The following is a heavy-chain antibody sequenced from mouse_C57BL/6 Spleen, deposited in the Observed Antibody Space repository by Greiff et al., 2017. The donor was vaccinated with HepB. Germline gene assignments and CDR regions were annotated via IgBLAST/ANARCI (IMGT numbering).Heavy chain of an antibody. CDR3: ARREFDY. CDR2: ISSGGSYT. CDR1: GFTFSSYG. Sequence: EVQVVESGGDLVKPGGSLKLSCAASGFTFSSYGMSWVRQTPDKRLEWVATISSGGSYTYYPDSVKGRFTISRDNAKNTLYLQMSSLKSEDTAMYYCARREFDYWGQGTTLTVSS. J-gene: IGHJ2*01. V-gene: IGHV5-6*01.